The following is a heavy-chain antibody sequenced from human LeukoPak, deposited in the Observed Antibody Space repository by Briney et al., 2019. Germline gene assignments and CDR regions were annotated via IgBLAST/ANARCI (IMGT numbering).Heavy chain of an antibody. V-gene: IGHV3-21*01. Sequence: PGGSLRLSCAASGFTFSSYSMNWVRQAPGKGLEWVSSISSSSSSYIYYADSVKGRFTISRDNAKNSLYLQMNSLRAEDTAVYYCARDLSERIAVSGYWGQGTLVTVSS. D-gene: IGHD6-19*01. CDR1: GFTFSSYS. J-gene: IGHJ4*02. CDR2: ISSSSSSYI. CDR3: ARDLSERIAVSGY.